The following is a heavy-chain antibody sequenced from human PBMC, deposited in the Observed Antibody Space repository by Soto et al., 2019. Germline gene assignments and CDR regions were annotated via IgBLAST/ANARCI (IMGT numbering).Heavy chain of an antibody. Sequence: EVQLVEYGGGLVQPGGSLRLSCAASGFTFSSYSMNWVRQSPGKGLEWVSYISSSSSTIYYADSVKGRFTLSRDNTKNSLYLQMNSLIAEDTAVYEFAREGGDLNWFDPWGQGTLVTVSS. CDR3: AREGGDLNWFDP. CDR2: ISSSSSTI. CDR1: GFTFSSYS. D-gene: IGHD3-10*01. J-gene: IGHJ5*02. V-gene: IGHV3-48*01.